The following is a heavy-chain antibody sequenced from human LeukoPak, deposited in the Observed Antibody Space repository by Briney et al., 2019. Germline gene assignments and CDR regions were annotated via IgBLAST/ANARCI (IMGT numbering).Heavy chain of an antibody. V-gene: IGHV1-2*06. J-gene: IGHJ4*02. CDR1: GYTFTGYY. CDR2: NNPNSGGT. CDR3: ARERGYSSSWYLL. Sequence: ASVKVSCKASGYTFTGYYMHWVRQAPGQGLEWMGRNNPNSGGTNYAQKFQGRVTMTRDTSISTAYMELSRLRSDDTAVYYCARERGYSSSWYLLWGQGTLVTVSS. D-gene: IGHD6-13*01.